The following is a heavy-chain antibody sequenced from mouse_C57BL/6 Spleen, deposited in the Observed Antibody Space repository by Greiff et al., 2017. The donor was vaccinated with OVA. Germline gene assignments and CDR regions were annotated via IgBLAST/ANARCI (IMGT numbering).Heavy chain of an antibody. Sequence: EVQLQQSGPELVKPGASVKLSCKASGYTFTDYNMHWVKQSHGKSLEWIGYINPNNGGTSYHQTFKGKVTLSVNKSSSTAYMELRSLTSVNSAVYYCATALTPARFAYWGQGTLVTVSA. CDR3: ATALTPARFAY. V-gene: IGHV1-22*01. CDR2: INPNNGGT. J-gene: IGHJ3*01. CDR1: GYTFTDYN. D-gene: IGHD1-2*01.